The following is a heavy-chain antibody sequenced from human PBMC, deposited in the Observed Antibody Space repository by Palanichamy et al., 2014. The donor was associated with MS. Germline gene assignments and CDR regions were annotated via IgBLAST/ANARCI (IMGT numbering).Heavy chain of an antibody. CDR2: TFYRSKWSN. J-gene: IGHJ4*02. CDR1: GDSVSSNKAA. V-gene: IGHV6-1*01. D-gene: IGHD6-6*01. Sequence: QVQLQQSGPGLVKPSQTLSLTCAISGDSVSSNKAAWNWIRQSPSRGLEWLGRTFYRSKWSNEYAVSVKSRITINPDRPKNQFSLHLNSVTPEDTAVYYCARGWGNPHSSYYFDSWGQGTLVTVSS. CDR3: ARGWGNPHSSYYFDS.